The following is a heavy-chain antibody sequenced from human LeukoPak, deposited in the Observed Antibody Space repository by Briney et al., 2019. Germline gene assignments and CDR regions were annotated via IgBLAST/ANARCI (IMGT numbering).Heavy chain of an antibody. CDR1: GYTLTGYD. CDR2: INPNNGGT. Sequence: ASVKLSCKASGYTLTGYDMHWVRQAPGQGLEWMGWINPNNGGTNYAQKFQGRFTMTRDTSITTAYMELSRLRSDDTAVYYWGRRRYESTRLSAAYYYYMDVWGKGTTVTVSS. J-gene: IGHJ6*03. D-gene: IGHD1-14*01. CDR3: GRRRYESTRLSAAYYYYMDV. V-gene: IGHV1-2*02.